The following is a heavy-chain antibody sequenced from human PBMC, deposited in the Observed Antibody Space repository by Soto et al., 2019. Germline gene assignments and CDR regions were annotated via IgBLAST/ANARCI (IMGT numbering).Heavy chain of an antibody. V-gene: IGHV4-59*08. CDR1: GGSISSYY. CDR2: IYYSGST. Sequence: SETLSLTCTVSGGSISSYYWSWIRQPPGKGLEWIGYIYYSGSTNYNPSLKSRVTISVDTSKNQFSLKLSSVTAADTAVYYCARHEATSIVVVPGFDYWGQGTLVTVSS. CDR3: ARHEATSIVVVPGFDY. D-gene: IGHD2-2*01. J-gene: IGHJ4*02.